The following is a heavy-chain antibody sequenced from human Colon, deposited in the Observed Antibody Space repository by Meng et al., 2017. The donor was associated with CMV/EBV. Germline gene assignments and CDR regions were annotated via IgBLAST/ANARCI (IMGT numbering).Heavy chain of an antibody. CDR1: GGSFSGYY. D-gene: IGHD2-8*02. V-gene: IGHV4-34*01. CDR3: ARGNRATGGNFDY. Sequence: SETLSLTCAVYGGSFSGYYWSWIRQPPGKGLEWIGNIYYNGATNYNPSLKSRVIILIDTSKNQFSLKVGSVTAADTAVYYCARGNRATGGNFDYWGQGTLVTVSS. CDR2: IYYNGAT. J-gene: IGHJ4*02.